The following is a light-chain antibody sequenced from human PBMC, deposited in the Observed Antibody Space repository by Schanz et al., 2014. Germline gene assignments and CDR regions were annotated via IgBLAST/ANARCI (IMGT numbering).Light chain of an antibody. V-gene: IGLV2-14*01. CDR1: SSDVGGYNY. CDR3: SSYTRSAIFV. Sequence: QSALTQPASVSGSPGQSITISCTGTSSDVGGYNYVSWYQQHPGKAPKLMIYDVNNRPSGVPYRFSGSKSGNTASLTISGLQAEDEAEYYCSSYTRSAIFVFGTGTKLTVL. J-gene: IGLJ1*01. CDR2: DVN.